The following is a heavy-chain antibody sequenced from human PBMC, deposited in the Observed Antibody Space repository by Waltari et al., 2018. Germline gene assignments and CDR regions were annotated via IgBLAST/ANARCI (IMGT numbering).Heavy chain of an antibody. J-gene: IGHJ4*02. Sequence: EVQLLESAGGLVQPGGSLRLSCAASGFRFSTYVMNWVRQAPGKGLEWVSSISDAGGIINYADSVKGRFTISRDNSKNTLYLQMNSLRVEDTAVYYCARGSGVDSWGQGTLVTVSS. V-gene: IGHV3-23*01. CDR3: ARGSGVDS. CDR1: GFRFSTYV. D-gene: IGHD7-27*01. CDR2: ISDAGGII.